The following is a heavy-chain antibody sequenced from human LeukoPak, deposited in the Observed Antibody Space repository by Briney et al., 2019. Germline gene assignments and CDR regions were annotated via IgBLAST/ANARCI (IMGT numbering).Heavy chain of an antibody. J-gene: IGHJ4*02. D-gene: IGHD1-26*01. CDR2: ISYDGSNK. CDR3: AREGELLFDY. CDR1: GFTFSSYA. Sequence: GGSLRLSCAASGFTFSSYAMHWVRQAPGKGLEWVAVISYDGSNKYYADSVKGRFTISRDNSKNALYLQMNSLRAENTAVYYCAREGELLFDYWGQGTLVTVSS. V-gene: IGHV3-30-3*01.